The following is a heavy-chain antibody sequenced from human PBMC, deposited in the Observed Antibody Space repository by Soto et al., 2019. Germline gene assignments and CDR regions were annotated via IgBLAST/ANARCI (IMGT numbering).Heavy chain of an antibody. CDR3: ARYKDPAYCGGDCYSGHAFDI. J-gene: IGHJ3*02. CDR2: IIPIFGTA. D-gene: IGHD2-21*02. Sequence: SVKGSCKASGGTFSSYAISWVRQAPGQGLEWMGGIIPIFGTANYAQKFQGRVTITADESTSTAYMELSSLRSEDTAVYYCARYKDPAYCGGDCYSGHAFDIWGQGTMVTVSS. CDR1: GGTFSSYA. V-gene: IGHV1-69*13.